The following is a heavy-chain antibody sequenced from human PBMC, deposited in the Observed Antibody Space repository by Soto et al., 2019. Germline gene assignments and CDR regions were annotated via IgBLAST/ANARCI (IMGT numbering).Heavy chain of an antibody. D-gene: IGHD1-26*01. V-gene: IGHV3-33*07. Sequence: YYDRQAPGKGLEWVAVIRYDGSNIYYADSVKGRFTISRDNSKNTLYLQMDSLRAEDTAVYYCAREGVGATVYFGYIDYWGQGALVTVPS. CDR3: AREGVGATVYFGYIDY. CDR2: IRYDGSNI. J-gene: IGHJ4*02.